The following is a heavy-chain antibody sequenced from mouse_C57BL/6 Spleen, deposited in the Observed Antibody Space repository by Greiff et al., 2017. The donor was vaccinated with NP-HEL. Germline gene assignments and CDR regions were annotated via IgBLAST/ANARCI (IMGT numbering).Heavy chain of an antibody. CDR1: GYTFTSYW. V-gene: IGHV1-50*01. J-gene: IGHJ4*01. Sequence: QVQLQQPGAELVKPGASVKLSCKASGYTFTSYWMQWVKQRPGQGLEWIGEIDPSDSYTNYNQKFKGKATLTVDTSSSTAYMQLSSLTSEDSAVYYCARPRYDGYPYYHAMDYWGQGTSVTVSS. CDR2: IDPSDSYT. CDR3: ARPRYDGYPYYHAMDY. D-gene: IGHD2-3*01.